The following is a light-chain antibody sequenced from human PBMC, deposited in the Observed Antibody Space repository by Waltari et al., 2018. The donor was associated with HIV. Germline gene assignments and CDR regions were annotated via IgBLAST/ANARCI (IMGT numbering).Light chain of an antibody. CDR2: KDS. CDR3: QSADSSGTVWV. Sequence: SYELTQPPSVSVSPGQTARITCSGDALPKQYAYWYQQKPGQAPVLVIYKDSERPSGIPGRFSGSSSGTTVTLTISGVQAEDEADYYCQSADSSGTVWVFGGGTKLTVL. CDR1: ALPKQY. V-gene: IGLV3-25*03. J-gene: IGLJ3*02.